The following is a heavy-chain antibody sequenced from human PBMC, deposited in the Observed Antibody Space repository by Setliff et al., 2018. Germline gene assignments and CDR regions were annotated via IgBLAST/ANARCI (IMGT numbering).Heavy chain of an antibody. CDR3: AKDYGSGSYAFDF. Sequence: PGGSLRLSCAATGFTFSRYAMSWVRQAPGKGLEWVSAISATGGSTYYADSVKGRFTISRDNSKNMLYLQMNSLRAEDTALYYCAKDYGSGSYAFDFWGQGNLVTVSS. CDR2: ISATGGST. J-gene: IGHJ4*02. D-gene: IGHD3-10*01. CDR1: GFTFSRYA. V-gene: IGHV3-23*01.